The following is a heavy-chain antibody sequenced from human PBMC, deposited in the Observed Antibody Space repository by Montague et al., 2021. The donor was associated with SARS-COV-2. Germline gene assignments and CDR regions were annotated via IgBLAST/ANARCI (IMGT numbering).Heavy chain of an antibody. CDR3: ARQGRDGYNTYYFDY. CDR2: LYYSGVT. J-gene: IGHJ4*02. Sequence: SETLSLTCTVAGGSINAYYWTWIRQPPGKGLDWIGFLYYSGVTNYNPSLKSRVTMSLDTSKNQFSLRLSPVTAADTAVYYCARQGRDGYNTYYFDYWGQGTLVTVSS. CDR1: GGSINAYY. D-gene: IGHD5-24*01. V-gene: IGHV4-59*08.